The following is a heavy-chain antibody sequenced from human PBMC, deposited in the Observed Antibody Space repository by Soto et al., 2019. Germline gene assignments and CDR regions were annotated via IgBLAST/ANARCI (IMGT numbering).Heavy chain of an antibody. Sequence: QVQLQQWGAGLLKPSETLSLIYAVYGGSFSGNYWSWIRQPPGKGLEWIGEINHSGSTNYNPSLKHRVTKSVDTSKNQFSLKLSSVTAADTAVYYCARGVVKRCRGVIWTKGWFDPWGQGTLVTVSS. J-gene: IGHJ5*02. CDR3: ARGVVKRCRGVIWTKGWFDP. V-gene: IGHV4-34*01. D-gene: IGHD3-10*01. CDR1: GGSFSGNY. CDR2: INHSGST.